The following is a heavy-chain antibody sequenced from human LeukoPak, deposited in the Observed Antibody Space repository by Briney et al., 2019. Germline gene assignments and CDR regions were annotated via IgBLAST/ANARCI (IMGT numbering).Heavy chain of an antibody. Sequence: GGSLRLSCAASRITFSTYWMSWVRQAPGKGLEWVANIKQDGSEKYYVDSVKGRFTISRDNAKNSLYLQMNSLRAEDTAVYYCAFNSGYSSAWSPDYWGQGTLVTVSS. J-gene: IGHJ4*02. CDR3: AFNSGYSSAWSPDY. D-gene: IGHD6-19*01. CDR1: RITFSTYW. CDR2: IKQDGSEK. V-gene: IGHV3-7*01.